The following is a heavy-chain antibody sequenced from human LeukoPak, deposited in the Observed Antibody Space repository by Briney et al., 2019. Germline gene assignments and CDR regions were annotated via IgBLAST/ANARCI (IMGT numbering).Heavy chain of an antibody. CDR3: AGASSNAFDI. J-gene: IGHJ3*02. V-gene: IGHV3-30*02. CDR1: GFTFSSNG. Sequence: GGSLRLSCAASGFTFSSNGMHWVRQAPGKGLEWVAFIRYDGSNKYYADSVKGRFTISRDNSKNTLYLQMNSLRAEDTAVYYCAGASSNAFDIWGQGTMVTVSS. D-gene: IGHD2-15*01. CDR2: IRYDGSNK.